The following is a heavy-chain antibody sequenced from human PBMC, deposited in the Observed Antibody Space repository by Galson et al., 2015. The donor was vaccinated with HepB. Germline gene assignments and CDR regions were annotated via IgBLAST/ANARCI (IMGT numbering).Heavy chain of an antibody. CDR2: IYPGGGT. Sequence: SLRLSCAASGFTVSTNYMSWVRQAPGKGLEWVSIIYPGGGTIHADSVKGRFTISRDNSKNTLYLQMNSLRAEDTAVYFCARDGVASPNYFDPWGQGTLVTVSS. D-gene: IGHD3-3*01. CDR1: GFTVSTNY. J-gene: IGHJ5*02. CDR3: ARDGVASPNYFDP. V-gene: IGHV3-66*01.